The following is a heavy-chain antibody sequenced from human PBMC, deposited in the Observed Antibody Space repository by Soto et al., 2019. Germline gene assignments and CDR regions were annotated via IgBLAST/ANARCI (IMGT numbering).Heavy chain of an antibody. V-gene: IGHV1-69*06. J-gene: IGHJ4*02. CDR1: GGTFSSYA. Sequence: QVQLVQSGAEVKKPGSSVKVSCKAYGGTFSSYAISWVRQAPGQGLEWMGGIIPILGTANYAQKFKGRVTITADKSTSTAYMELSSLRSEDTAVYYCARDSSVYSGYDRPSLYYFDYWGQGTLVTVSS. CDR2: IIPILGTA. D-gene: IGHD5-12*01. CDR3: ARDSSVYSGYDRPSLYYFDY.